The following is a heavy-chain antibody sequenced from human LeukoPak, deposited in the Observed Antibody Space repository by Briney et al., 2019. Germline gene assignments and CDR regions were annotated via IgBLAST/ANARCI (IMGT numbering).Heavy chain of an antibody. CDR1: GFTFADYA. V-gene: IGHV3-9*01. D-gene: IGHD3-10*01. J-gene: IGHJ4*02. Sequence: GGSLRLSCAASGFTFADYAMHWARQPPGKGRGWVSGISWDSGSIGYADSVKGRFNISRDNAKNSLYLQMNSLRAEDTALYYCAKDRGSSLTYFDYWGQGTLVTVSS. CDR3: AKDRGSSLTYFDY. CDR2: ISWDSGSI.